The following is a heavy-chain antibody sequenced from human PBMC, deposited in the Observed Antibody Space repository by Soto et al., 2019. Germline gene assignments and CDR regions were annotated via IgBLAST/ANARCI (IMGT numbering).Heavy chain of an antibody. V-gene: IGHV3-30-3*01. CDR3: ARDIYRHGSVGTPDI. CDR2: ISNDGNRK. D-gene: IGHD5-12*01. CDR1: GFTFSSQA. J-gene: IGHJ3*02. Sequence: QVQLVESGGGVVQPGRSLRLSCVASGFTFSSQAMHWVRQAPGKGLDWVAVISNDGNRKYYADSVKGRFTISRDNSMNTVYLQINSLTVEDSAAYYCARDIYRHGSVGTPDIWGQGTMVTVSS.